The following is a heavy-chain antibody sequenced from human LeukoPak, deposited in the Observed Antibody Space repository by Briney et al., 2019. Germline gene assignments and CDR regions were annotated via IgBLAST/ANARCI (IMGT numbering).Heavy chain of an antibody. J-gene: IGHJ4*02. Sequence: GRSLRLSCTASGFTFGDYAMSWVRQAPGKGLEWVGFIRSKAYGGTTEYAASVKGRFTISRDDSKSIAYLQMNSLKTEDTAVYYCTRGGLGYGPGRYYGGLFDYWGQGTLVTVSS. CDR3: TRGGLGYGPGRYYGGLFDY. D-gene: IGHD3-10*01. CDR1: GFTFGDYA. V-gene: IGHV3-49*04. CDR2: IRSKAYGGTT.